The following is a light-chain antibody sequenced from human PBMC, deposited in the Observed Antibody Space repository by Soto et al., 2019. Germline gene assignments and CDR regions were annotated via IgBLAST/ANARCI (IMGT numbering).Light chain of an antibody. CDR3: QQSYSTPYP. V-gene: IGKV1-39*01. CDR1: QSISSY. Sequence: DVQMTQSPSSLSASVGDRVTITCRASQSISSYLNWYQQKPGKAPKLLIYAAASLQSRVPSRFSGSESGTDVNLTISSLQPEDFAMYYCQQSYSTPYPFGQGTKRPIK. J-gene: IGKJ2*01. CDR2: AAA.